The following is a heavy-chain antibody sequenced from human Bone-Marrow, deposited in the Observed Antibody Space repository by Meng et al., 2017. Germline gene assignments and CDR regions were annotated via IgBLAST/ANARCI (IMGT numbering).Heavy chain of an antibody. CDR1: GFTFSSYG. CDR2: IWYDGSNK. CDR3: ARGPPSIAAAGPGGSNWFDP. J-gene: IGHJ5*02. V-gene: IGHV3-33*01. D-gene: IGHD6-13*01. Sequence: GGSLRLSCAASGFTFSSYGMHWVRQAPGKGLEWVAVIWYDGSNKYYADSVKGRFTISRDNSKNTLYLQMNSLRAEDTAVYYCARGPPSIAAAGPGGSNWFDPWGQGTLVTVSS.